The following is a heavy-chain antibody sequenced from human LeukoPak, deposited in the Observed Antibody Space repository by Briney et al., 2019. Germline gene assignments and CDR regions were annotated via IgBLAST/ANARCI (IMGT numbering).Heavy chain of an antibody. V-gene: IGHV3-53*01. CDR1: GFTFSSYA. CDR2: IHSGGNT. Sequence: GGSLRLSCTVSGFTFSSYAMSWVRQAPGKGLEWVSVIHSGGNTYYADSVKGRFTISRDNSKNTLYLQMNSLRAEDTAVYYCTRDLNSGGSCWGQGTLVTVSS. CDR3: TRDLNSGGSC. J-gene: IGHJ4*02. D-gene: IGHD2-15*01.